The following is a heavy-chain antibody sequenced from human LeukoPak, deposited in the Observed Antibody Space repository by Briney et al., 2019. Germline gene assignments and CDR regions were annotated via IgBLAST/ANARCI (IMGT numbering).Heavy chain of an antibody. CDR2: IKQDGSDK. V-gene: IGHV3-7*01. Sequence: GGSLRLSCVASGFTFSNYWMTWVRQAPGKGLEWVANIKQDGSDKYYVDSVRGRFTVTRDNAKNSLYLQMNSLRVEDTAIYYCARGILHYWGQGTPVTVSS. D-gene: IGHD5-18*01. CDR1: GFTFSNYW. J-gene: IGHJ4*02. CDR3: ARGILHY.